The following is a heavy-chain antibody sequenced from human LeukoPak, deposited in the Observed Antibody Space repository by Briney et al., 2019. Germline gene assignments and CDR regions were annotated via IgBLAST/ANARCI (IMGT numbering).Heavy chain of an antibody. CDR2: IIPILGIA. V-gene: IGHV1-69*04. CDR1: GGTFSSYA. J-gene: IGHJ3*02. CDR3: ARDRRVSSGSGTRGGAFDI. D-gene: IGHD3-10*01. Sequence: SVKVSCKASGGTFSSYAISWVRQAPGQGLEWMGRIIPILGIANYAQKFQGRVTITADKCTSTAYMELSSLRSEDTAVYYCARDRRVSSGSGTRGGAFDIWGQGTMVTVSS.